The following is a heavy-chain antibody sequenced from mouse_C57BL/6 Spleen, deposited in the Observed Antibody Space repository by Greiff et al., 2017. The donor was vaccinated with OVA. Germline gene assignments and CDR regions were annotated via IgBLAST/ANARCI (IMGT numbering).Heavy chain of an antibody. CDR3: ARGDGTVDY. D-gene: IGHD2-1*01. V-gene: IGHV1-81*01. Sequence: QVQLQQSGAELARPGASVKLSCKASGYTFTSYGISWVKQRTGQGLEWIGEIYPRSGNNYYNEKFKGKAKLSEDKASSTAYMELRRLKSEDRAGSFCARGDGTVDYGGQGTTRTVSS. J-gene: IGHJ2*01. CDR2: IYPRSGNN. CDR1: GYTFTSYG.